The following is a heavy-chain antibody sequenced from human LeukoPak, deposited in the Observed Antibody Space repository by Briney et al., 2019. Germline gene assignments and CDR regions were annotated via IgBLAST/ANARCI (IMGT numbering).Heavy chain of an antibody. CDR1: TGSFSGYY. CDR2: INRSGST. V-gene: IGHV4-34*01. CDR3: ARGCYGSGNNNWFDP. J-gene: IGHJ5*02. Sequence: SETLSLTCAVYTGSFSGYYWTWIRQPPGKGLEWIGEINRSGSTKYNPSLKSRGTISVDTSKNQFSLNLNSVTAADTAVYYCARGCYGSGNNNWFDPWGQGTLVTVSS. D-gene: IGHD3-10*01.